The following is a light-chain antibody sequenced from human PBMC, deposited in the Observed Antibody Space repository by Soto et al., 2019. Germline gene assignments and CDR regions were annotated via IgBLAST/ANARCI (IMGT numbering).Light chain of an antibody. CDR3: QQSYSTPWT. V-gene: IGKV1-39*01. CDR2: AAS. CDR1: QSISNW. Sequence: DIQMTQSPSTLSASIGDRVTITCRASQSISNWVAWYQQKPGKAPNLLIHAASSLQSGVPSRFSGSGSGTDFTLTISSLQPEDFATYYCQQSYSTPWTFGQGTKVDIK. J-gene: IGKJ1*01.